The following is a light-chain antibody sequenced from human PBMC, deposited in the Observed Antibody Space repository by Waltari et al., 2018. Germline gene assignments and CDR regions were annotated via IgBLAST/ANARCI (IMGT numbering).Light chain of an antibody. CDR3: ASWDNSLNVVV. CDR2: SNN. Sequence: QSVLTQPTPASLTPGQRLTTSCSGSSPTIGPATVTWYQQLPGTAPTPLIYSNNQRPSGVPDRFSGSKSGTSASLAISGLQPEDEADYYCASWDNSLNVVVFGGGTKLTVL. J-gene: IGLJ2*01. CDR1: SPTIGPAT. V-gene: IGLV1-44*01.